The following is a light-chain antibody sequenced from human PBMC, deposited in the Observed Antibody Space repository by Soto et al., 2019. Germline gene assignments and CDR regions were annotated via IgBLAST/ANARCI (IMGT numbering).Light chain of an antibody. CDR3: QQLNSYLFT. Sequence: DIHMTQSPSSLSASVGYRVTLTCRATQSISKYLNWYQQKPGKAPNLLIYGASTLQSGVPSRCRGSGSGREFTLTISSLQPEDFASYYCQQLNSYLFTFGQGTRLEIK. CDR2: GAS. V-gene: IGKV1-17*01. J-gene: IGKJ5*01. CDR1: QSISKY.